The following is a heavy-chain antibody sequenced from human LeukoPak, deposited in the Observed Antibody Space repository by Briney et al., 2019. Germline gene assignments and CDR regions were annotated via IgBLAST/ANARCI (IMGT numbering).Heavy chain of an antibody. CDR1: GYSISSGYY. J-gene: IGHJ5*02. CDR3: ARLYDFWSGFGFDP. CDR2: IYHSGST. D-gene: IGHD3-3*01. Sequence: SETLSLTCAVSGYSISSGYYWGWIRQPPGKGLEWIGSIYHSGSTYYNPSLKSRVTISVDTSKNQFSLKLSSVTAADTAVYYCARLYDFWSGFGFDPWGQGTLVTVSS. V-gene: IGHV4-38-2*01.